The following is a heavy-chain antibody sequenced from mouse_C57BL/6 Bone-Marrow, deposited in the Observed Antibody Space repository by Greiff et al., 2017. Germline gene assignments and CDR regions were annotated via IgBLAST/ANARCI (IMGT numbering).Heavy chain of an antibody. CDR2: IYPRSGNN. J-gene: IGHJ2*01. CDR1: GYTFTSYG. Sequence: VQLQQSGAELVRPGASVKLSCKASGYTFTSYGISWVKQRTGQGLEWIGEIYPRSGNNYYNEKFKGKGTLTADKAAITAYMELRSLTSEYSAVYFCARFYDGYLDYWGQGTTLTVSS. D-gene: IGHD2-3*01. CDR3: ARFYDGYLDY. V-gene: IGHV1-81*01.